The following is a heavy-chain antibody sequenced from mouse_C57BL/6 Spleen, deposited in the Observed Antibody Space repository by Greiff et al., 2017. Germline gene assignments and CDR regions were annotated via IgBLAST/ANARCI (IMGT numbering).Heavy chain of an antibody. CDR3: ARRDYDYEGYAMDY. Sequence: QVQLQQSGAELVRPGTSVKVSCKASGYAFTNYLIEWVKQRPGQGLEWIGVINPGSGGTNYNEKFKGKATLTADKSSSTAYMQLSSLTSEDSAVYFCARRDYDYEGYAMDYWGQGTSVTVSS. D-gene: IGHD2-4*01. CDR2: INPGSGGT. CDR1: GYAFTNYL. V-gene: IGHV1-54*01. J-gene: IGHJ4*01.